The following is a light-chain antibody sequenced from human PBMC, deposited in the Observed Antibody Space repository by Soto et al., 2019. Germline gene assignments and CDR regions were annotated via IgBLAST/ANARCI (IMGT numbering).Light chain of an antibody. Sequence: QSVLTQPPSASGTPGQRVTISCSGNTSNIGRSTVSWYQQFPGAAPKLLIYGNTQRPLGVPVRCSGSKSDTSASLAISGRQSEDEADYYGATWNDGVLDFGIGTKGTVL. CDR1: TSNIGRST. CDR3: ATWNDGVLD. CDR2: GNT. J-gene: IGLJ1*01. V-gene: IGLV1-44*01.